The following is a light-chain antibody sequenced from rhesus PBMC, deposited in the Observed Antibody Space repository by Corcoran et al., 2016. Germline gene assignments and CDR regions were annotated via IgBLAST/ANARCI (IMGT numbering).Light chain of an antibody. CDR2: KAS. Sequence: DIQMTQSPSSLSASVGDTVTITCRASQSISTWLAWYQQKPGKAPNLLIYKASTLQSGVPSRFSGSGSGTDFTLTISSLQSEDFATYYCRQYSSSPLFTFGPGTKLDIK. J-gene: IGKJ3*01. CDR1: QSISTW. V-gene: IGKV1-22*01. CDR3: RQYSSSPLFT.